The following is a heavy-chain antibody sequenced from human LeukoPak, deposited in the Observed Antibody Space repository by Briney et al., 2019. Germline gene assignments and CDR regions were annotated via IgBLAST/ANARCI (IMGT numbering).Heavy chain of an antibody. CDR1: GFXFSSYA. V-gene: IGHV3-23*01. CDR2: ISYSGGST. D-gene: IGHD3-10*01. J-gene: IGHJ4*02. CDR3: AKDQSRDYGSGSYFRGIFGY. Sequence: GGSLRLSCAASGFXFSSYAISWVRQAPGKGLEWVSHISYSGGSTYYADSVKGRFTISRDNSKNTLYLQMKSLRAEDTAVYYCAKDQSRDYGSGSYFRGIFGYWGQGTLVTVSS.